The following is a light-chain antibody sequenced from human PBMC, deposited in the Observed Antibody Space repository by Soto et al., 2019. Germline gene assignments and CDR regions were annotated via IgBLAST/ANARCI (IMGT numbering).Light chain of an antibody. J-gene: IGLJ2*01. CDR3: NSYTSSSTLV. V-gene: IGLV1-40*01. Sequence: QSVLTQPPSVSGAPGQRVTISCTGSYSNIGAGYEVHWYQQVPGTAPKLLVSGHNNRPSGVPDRFFGSKSGTSASLTIIGLQAEDEADYYCNSYTSSSTLVFGGGTKLTVL. CDR1: YSNIGAGYE. CDR2: GHN.